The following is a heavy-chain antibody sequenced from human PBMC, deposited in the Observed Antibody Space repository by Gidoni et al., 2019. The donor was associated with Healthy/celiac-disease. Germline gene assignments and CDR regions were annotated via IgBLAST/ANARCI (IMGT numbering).Heavy chain of an antibody. D-gene: IGHD2-2*01. Sequence: QVQLVEYGGGLVKPGGSLRLSCAASGFTFSDYYMSWIRQAPGKGLEWFSYISSSGSTIYYADSVKGRFTISRDNAKNSLYLQMNSLRAEDTAVYYCARDKGYCSSTSCFHYYYGMDVWGQGTTVTVSS. J-gene: IGHJ6*02. CDR2: ISSSGSTI. CDR1: GFTFSDYY. CDR3: ARDKGYCSSTSCFHYYYGMDV. V-gene: IGHV3-11*01.